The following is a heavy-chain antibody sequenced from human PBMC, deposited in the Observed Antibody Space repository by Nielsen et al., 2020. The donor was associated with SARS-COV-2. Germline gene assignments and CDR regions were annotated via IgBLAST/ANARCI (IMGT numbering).Heavy chain of an antibody. Sequence: GSLRLSCTVSGDSFSSYYWSWIRQPPGKGLEWIASIFSSGSTNYNPSLKSRVTISIDTSKNRFSLKLSSVTAADRAVYYCARVPLGIAGTTDYYYGMDVWGQGTTVTVSS. CDR2: IFSSGST. J-gene: IGHJ6*02. V-gene: IGHV4-59*13. D-gene: IGHD1-20*01. CDR3: ARVPLGIAGTTDYYYGMDV. CDR1: GDSFSSYY.